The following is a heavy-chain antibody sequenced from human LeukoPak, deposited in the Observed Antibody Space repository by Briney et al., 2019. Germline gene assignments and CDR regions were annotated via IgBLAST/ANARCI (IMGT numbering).Heavy chain of an antibody. CDR2: IYTSGST. CDR1: GGSISSGSYY. Sequence: PSETLSLTCTVSGGSISSGSYYWSWIRQPAGKGLEWIGRIYTSGSTNYNPSLKSRVTISVDTSKNQFSLKLSSVTAADTAVYYCARDARHDYYDSSGYYFDYWGQGTLVTVSS. CDR3: ARDARHDYYDSSGYYFDY. V-gene: IGHV4-61*02. J-gene: IGHJ4*02. D-gene: IGHD3-22*01.